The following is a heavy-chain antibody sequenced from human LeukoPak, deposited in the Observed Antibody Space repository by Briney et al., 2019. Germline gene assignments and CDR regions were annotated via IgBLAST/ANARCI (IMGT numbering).Heavy chain of an antibody. CDR3: ARVPRPLSGSYSLFDY. CDR2: INSDGSST. CDR1: GFTFSSYW. V-gene: IGHV3-74*01. Sequence: GGSLRLSCAASGFTFSSYWMHWVRHAPGKGLVWVSRINSDGSSTSYADSVKGRFTSSRDNAKNTLYLQMNSLRAEDTAVYYCARVPRPLSGSYSLFDYWGQGTLVTVSS. J-gene: IGHJ4*02. D-gene: IGHD1-26*01.